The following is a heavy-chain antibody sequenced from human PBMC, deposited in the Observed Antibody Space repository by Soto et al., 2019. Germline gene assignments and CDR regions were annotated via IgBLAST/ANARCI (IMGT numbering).Heavy chain of an antibody. Sequence: QVQLVQAGAEVKKPGASGKVSCKASGYTFTSYGISWVRQAPGQGLEGMGWISAYNGNTNYAQKLQGRVTMTTDTSTSTAYMELRSLRSDDTAVYYCARDLKQDMNYGFSQRFDYWGQGTLVTVSS. D-gene: IGHD3-3*01. CDR2: ISAYNGNT. J-gene: IGHJ4*02. V-gene: IGHV1-18*01. CDR3: ARDLKQDMNYGFSQRFDY. CDR1: GYTFTSYG.